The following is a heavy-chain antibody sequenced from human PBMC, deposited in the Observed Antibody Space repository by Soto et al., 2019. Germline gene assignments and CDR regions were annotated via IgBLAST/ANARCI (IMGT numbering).Heavy chain of an antibody. CDR2: INTNTGNP. CDR1: GYTFTSYA. CDR3: ARDLSSSWYMQVN. V-gene: IGHV7-4-1*01. J-gene: IGHJ4*02. Sequence: ASVKVSCKXSGYTFTSYAMNWVRQAPGQGLEWMGWINTNTGNPTYAQGFTGRFVFSLDTSVSTAYLQICSLKAEDTAVYYCARDLSSSWYMQVNWGQGTLVTVSS. D-gene: IGHD6-13*01.